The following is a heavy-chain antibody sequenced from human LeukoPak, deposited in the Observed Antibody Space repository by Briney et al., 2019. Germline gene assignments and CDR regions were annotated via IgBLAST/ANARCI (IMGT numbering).Heavy chain of an antibody. CDR3: ARLDNGRGAFDY. V-gene: IGHV4-59*02. D-gene: IGHD1-26*01. CDR1: GGSVSSYF. CDR2: MYYSGST. J-gene: IGHJ4*02. Sequence: SKTLSLTCTVSGGSVSSYFWSWIRQPPGKGLEWIGYMYYSGSTNYNPSLKSRVTISIDTSKNQFSLQLSSVTAADTAVYYCARLDNGRGAFDYWGQGTLVTVSS.